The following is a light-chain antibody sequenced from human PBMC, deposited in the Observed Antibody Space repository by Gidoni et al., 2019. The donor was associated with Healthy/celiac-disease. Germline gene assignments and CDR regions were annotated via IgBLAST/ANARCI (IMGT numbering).Light chain of an antibody. CDR3: NSRDSSGSGHV. V-gene: IGLV3-19*01. Sequence: SSELTQDPAVSVALGQTVRITCQGDSLRSYYASWYQQKPGQAPVLVIYGKNNRPSGIPDRFSGSSSGNTASLTITGAQAEDEADYYCNSRDSSGSGHVFGTGTKVTVL. J-gene: IGLJ1*01. CDR2: GKN. CDR1: SLRSYY.